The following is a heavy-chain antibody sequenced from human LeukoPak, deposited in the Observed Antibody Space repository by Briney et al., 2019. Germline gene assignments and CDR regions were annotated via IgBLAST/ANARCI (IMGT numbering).Heavy chain of an antibody. CDR2: ISGSGGSK. V-gene: IGHV3-23*01. CDR3: AKEAHDDSSGGDAFDI. CDR1: GFTFSSYA. Sequence: PGGSLRLSCAASGFTFSSYAMSWVRQAPGKGLEWVSAISGSGGSKYYADSVKGRFTISRDNSKNTLYLQMNSLRAEDTAVYYCAKEAHDDSSGGDAFDIWGQGTMVTVSS. D-gene: IGHD3-22*01. J-gene: IGHJ3*02.